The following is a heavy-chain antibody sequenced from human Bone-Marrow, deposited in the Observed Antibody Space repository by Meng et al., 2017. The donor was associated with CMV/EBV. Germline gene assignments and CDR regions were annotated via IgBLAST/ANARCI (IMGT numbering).Heavy chain of an antibody. V-gene: IGHV3-21*01. CDR2: ISSSSTYI. CDR3: ARDWAPFESTGYEPTPGFDY. D-gene: IGHD3-22*01. CDR1: FSSYS. J-gene: IGHJ4*02. Sequence: FSSYSMNWVRQAPGKGLEWVSSISSSSTYIYYADSVMGRFTISRDNAKNSLYLQMNSLRAEDTAVYYCARDWAPFESTGYEPTPGFDYWGQGTLVTVSS.